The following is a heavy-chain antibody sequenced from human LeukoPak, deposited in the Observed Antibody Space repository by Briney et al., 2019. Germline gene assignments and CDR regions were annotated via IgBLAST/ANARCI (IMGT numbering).Heavy chain of an antibody. V-gene: IGHV3-30*12. J-gene: IGHJ4*02. CDR3: ARARRGYCSGGSCQKGYFDY. CDR1: GFTFLSYG. Sequence: GGSLRLSCAASGFTFLSYGMHWVRQAPGKGLEWVAVISYDGSNKYYADSVKGRFTISRDNAKNSLYLQMNSLRAEDTAVYYCARARRGYCSGGSCQKGYFDYWGQGTLVTVSS. D-gene: IGHD2-15*01. CDR2: ISYDGSNK.